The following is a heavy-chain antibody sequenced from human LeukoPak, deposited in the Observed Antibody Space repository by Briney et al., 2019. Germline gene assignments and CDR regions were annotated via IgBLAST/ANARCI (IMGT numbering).Heavy chain of an antibody. CDR1: GGTFSSYA. V-gene: IGHV1-69*13. D-gene: IGHD6-19*01. J-gene: IGHJ5*02. CDR3: ARGYSSGWTRDP. Sequence: GASVKVSCKASGGTFSSYAISWVRQAPGQGLEWMGGIIPIFGTANYAQKFQGRVTITADESTSTAYMELSSLRSEDTAVYYCARGYSSGWTRDPWGQGTLVTVSS. CDR2: IIPIFGTA.